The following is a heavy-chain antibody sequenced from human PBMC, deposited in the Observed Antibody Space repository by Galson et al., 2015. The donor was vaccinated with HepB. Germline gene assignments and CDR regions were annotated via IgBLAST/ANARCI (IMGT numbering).Heavy chain of an antibody. J-gene: IGHJ4*02. V-gene: IGHV4-4*07. CDR2: IYTSGST. CDR1: GGSISSYY. Sequence: SETLSLTCTVSGGSISSYYWSWIRQPAGKGLEWIGRIYTSGSTNYNPSLKSRVTMSVDTSKNQFSLKLSSVTAADTAVYYCARVTFYGDSPYYFDYWGQGTLVTVSS. CDR3: ARVTFYGDSPYYFDY. D-gene: IGHD4-17*01.